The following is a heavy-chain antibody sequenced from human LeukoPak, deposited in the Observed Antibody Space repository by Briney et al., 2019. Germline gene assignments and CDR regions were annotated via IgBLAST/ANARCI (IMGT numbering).Heavy chain of an antibody. D-gene: IGHD3-3*01. J-gene: IGHJ4*02. CDR2: INHSGRT. V-gene: IGHV4-34*01. CDR3: GYYDFWSALVY. Sequence: SETLSLTCAVYGGSFSDYYWSWLRQPPGKGLEWIGEINHSGRTNYNPSLMSRVTISVDTSKNQFSLRLTSVTVADTATYYCGYYDFWSALVYWGQGGPVTVSS. CDR1: GGSFSDYY.